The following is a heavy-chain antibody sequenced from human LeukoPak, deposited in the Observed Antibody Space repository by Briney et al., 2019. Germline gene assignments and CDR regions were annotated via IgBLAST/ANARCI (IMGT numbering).Heavy chain of an antibody. J-gene: IGHJ6*02. Sequence: ASVKVSCKASGYTFTGYYMHWVRQAPGQGLEWMGWINPNSGGTNYAQKFQGWVTMTRDTSISTAYMELSRLRSDDTAVYYCASRGSSSSWAYYYGMDVWGQGTTVTVSS. CDR1: GYTFTGYY. V-gene: IGHV1-2*04. CDR3: ASRGSSSSWAYYYGMDV. D-gene: IGHD6-13*01. CDR2: INPNSGGT.